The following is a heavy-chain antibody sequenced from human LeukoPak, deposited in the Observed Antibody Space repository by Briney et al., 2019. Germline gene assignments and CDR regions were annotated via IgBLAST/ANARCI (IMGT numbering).Heavy chain of an antibody. Sequence: GGSLRLSCAASGFTVSSHYMSWVRQAPGKGLEWVSVIYSGGSTYYADSVRGRFTISRDNSKNTLYLQMNSLRAEDTAVYYCARAPSNYYGSGSPDYWGQGTLVTVSS. CDR1: GFTVSSHY. CDR3: ARAPSNYYGSGSPDY. J-gene: IGHJ4*02. CDR2: IYSGGST. D-gene: IGHD3-10*01. V-gene: IGHV3-66*01.